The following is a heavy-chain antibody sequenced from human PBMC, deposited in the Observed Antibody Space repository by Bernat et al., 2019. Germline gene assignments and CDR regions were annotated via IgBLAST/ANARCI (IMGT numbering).Heavy chain of an antibody. D-gene: IGHD3-10*01. CDR3: ASSRGGSYYNFDY. CDR1: GFTFSNYA. Sequence: EVQLLESGGGLVQPGGSLRLSCAVSGFTFSNYAMSWVRQAPGKGLEWVSAISGSGGTTYYADSVKGRFTISRDNSKNTLYLQMNSLRAEDTAVYYCASSRGGSYYNFDYWGQGTLVTVSS. CDR2: ISGSGGTT. J-gene: IGHJ4*02. V-gene: IGHV3-23*01.